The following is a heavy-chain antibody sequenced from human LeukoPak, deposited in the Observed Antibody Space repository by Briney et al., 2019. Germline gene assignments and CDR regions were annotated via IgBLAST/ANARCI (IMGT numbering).Heavy chain of an antibody. CDR2: IIPIFGTA. Sequence: GASVKVSCKASGGTLSSYAISWVRQAPGQGLEWMGGIIPIFGTANYAQKFQGRVTITADESTSTAYMELSSLRAEDTAVYYCASGNWGCSSATCDYFDYWGQGTLVTVSS. CDR3: ASGNWGCSSATCDYFDY. V-gene: IGHV1-69*13. CDR1: GGTLSSYA. J-gene: IGHJ4*02. D-gene: IGHD2-2*01.